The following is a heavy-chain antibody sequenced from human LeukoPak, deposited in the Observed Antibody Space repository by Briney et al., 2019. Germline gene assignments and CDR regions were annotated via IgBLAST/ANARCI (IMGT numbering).Heavy chain of an antibody. CDR2: IIPIFGTA. J-gene: IGHJ4*02. V-gene: IGHV1-69*13. CDR3: ARGSYSYGYAFDY. CDR1: GGTFSSYA. D-gene: IGHD5-18*01. Sequence: SVKVSCTASGGTFSSYAISWVRQAPGQGLEWMGGIIPIFGTANYAQTFQGRVTITADESTSTAYMELSSLGSEDTAVYYCARGSYSYGYAFDYWGQGTLVTVSS.